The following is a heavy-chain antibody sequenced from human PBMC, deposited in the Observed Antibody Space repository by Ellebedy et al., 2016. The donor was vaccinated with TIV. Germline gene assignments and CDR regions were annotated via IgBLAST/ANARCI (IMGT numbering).Heavy chain of an antibody. D-gene: IGHD5-24*01. CDR1: GFTFSDHY. CDR3: ATTLEMATILLDY. J-gene: IGHJ4*02. CDR2: TRNKANSYTT. Sequence: GESLKISXAASGFTFSDHYMDWVRQAPGKGLEWVGRTRNKANSYTTEYAASVKGRFTISRDDSKNSLYLQMNSLKTEDTAVYYCATTLEMATILLDYWGQGTLVTVSS. V-gene: IGHV3-72*01.